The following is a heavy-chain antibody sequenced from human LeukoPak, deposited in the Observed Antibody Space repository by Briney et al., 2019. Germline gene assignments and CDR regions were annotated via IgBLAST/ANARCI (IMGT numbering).Heavy chain of an antibody. CDR2: IDRDGSRI. CDR3: VRGNDYGGPHY. CDR1: GFTFSSYW. Sequence: HSGGSLRLSCAASGFTFSSYWMHWVRHAPGKGLVWVSRIDRDGSRINYADSVKGRFTISRDNGKNTLFLQMNSLRAEDAAVYYCVRGNDYGGPHYWGQGTLVTVSS. D-gene: IGHD4-23*01. V-gene: IGHV3-74*01. J-gene: IGHJ4*02.